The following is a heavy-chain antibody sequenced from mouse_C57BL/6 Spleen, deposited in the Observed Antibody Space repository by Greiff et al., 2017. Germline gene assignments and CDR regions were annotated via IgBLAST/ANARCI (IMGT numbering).Heavy chain of an antibody. J-gene: IGHJ2*01. CDR1: GYTFTSYW. CDR3: ARGRTGTTDY. CDR2: IDPSDSYT. Sequence: VQLQQPGAELVMPGASVKLSCKASGYTFTSYWMHWVKQRPGQGLEWIGEIDPSDSYTNYNQKFKGRSTLTVDKSSSTAYMQLSSLTSEDSAVYYCARGRTGTTDYWGQGTTLTVSS. V-gene: IGHV1-69*01. D-gene: IGHD4-1*01.